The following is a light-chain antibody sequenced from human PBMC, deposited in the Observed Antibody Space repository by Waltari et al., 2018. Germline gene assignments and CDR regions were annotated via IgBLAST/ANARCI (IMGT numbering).Light chain of an antibody. V-gene: IGKV1-33*01. Sequence: DIQMTQSPSSLSASVGDRVTITCQASQDIRKYLIWYEQKPGKAPKLLIYDASNLETGVPSRFSGSGSGTDFTFTISSLQPEDIATYYCQQYDNFPRTFGQGTKVESK. CDR3: QQYDNFPRT. CDR2: DAS. CDR1: QDIRKY. J-gene: IGKJ1*01.